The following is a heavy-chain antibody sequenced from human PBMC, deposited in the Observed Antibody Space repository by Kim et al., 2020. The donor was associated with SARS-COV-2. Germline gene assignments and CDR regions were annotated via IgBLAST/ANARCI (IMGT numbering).Heavy chain of an antibody. CDR3: ARDPCSSTSCYRSYTVDS. D-gene: IGHD2-2*01. Sequence: KGRITISRDNSMNTLYLQMNSLRVEDTAVYYCARDPCSSTSCYRSYTVDSWGQGTMVTVSS. J-gene: IGHJ3*02. V-gene: IGHV3-30*01.